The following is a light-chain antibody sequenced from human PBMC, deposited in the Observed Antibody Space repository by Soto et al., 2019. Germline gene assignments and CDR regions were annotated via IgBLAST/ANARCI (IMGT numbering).Light chain of an antibody. V-gene: IGKV1-5*03. CDR3: QQYETFSGT. Sequence: IQLTQSPSSLSASVGDRVTITCRASQGIGSYLAWYQQKPGEAPKLLIYQTSTLQGGVPSRFSGSGSGTEFTLTISSLQPDDSATYYCQQYETFSGTFGPGTKVDIK. CDR2: QTS. J-gene: IGKJ1*01. CDR1: QGIGSY.